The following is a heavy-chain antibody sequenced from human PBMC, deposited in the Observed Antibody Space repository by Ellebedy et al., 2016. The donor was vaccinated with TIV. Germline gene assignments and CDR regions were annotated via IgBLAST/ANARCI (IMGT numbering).Heavy chain of an antibody. D-gene: IGHD6-13*01. CDR2: ISSSSSYT. Sequence: GGSLRLSXAASGFTFSDYYMSWIRQAPGKGLEWVSYISSSSSYTNYADSVKGRFTISRNNAKNSLYLQMNSLRAEDTAVYYCARNHRAAGPFDYWGQGTLVTVSS. CDR1: GFTFSDYY. V-gene: IGHV3-11*03. J-gene: IGHJ4*02. CDR3: ARNHRAAGPFDY.